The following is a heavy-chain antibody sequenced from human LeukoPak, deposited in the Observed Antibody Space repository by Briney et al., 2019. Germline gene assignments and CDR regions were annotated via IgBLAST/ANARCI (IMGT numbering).Heavy chain of an antibody. CDR1: GYTFTGYY. Sequence: GASVKVSCKASGYTFTGYYVHWVRQAPGQGLEWMGWINPNSGGTNYAQKFQGRVTMTRDTSISTAYMELSRLRSDDTAVYYCASAAQDRLNYDILTGYYSQNYYYGMDVWGQGTTVTVSS. CDR2: INPNSGGT. J-gene: IGHJ6*02. D-gene: IGHD3-9*01. V-gene: IGHV1-2*02. CDR3: ASAAQDRLNYDILTGYYSQNYYYGMDV.